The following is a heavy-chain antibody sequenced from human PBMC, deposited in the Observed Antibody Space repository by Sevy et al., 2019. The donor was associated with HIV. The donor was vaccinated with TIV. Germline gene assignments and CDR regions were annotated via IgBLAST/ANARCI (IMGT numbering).Heavy chain of an antibody. D-gene: IGHD2-2*01. V-gene: IGHV3-23*01. J-gene: IGHJ6*03. CDR2: ISVSGIST. CDR3: AKGGVCSSPSCYYFYYMDV. Sequence: GGSLRLSCAASGSIFSSYAMSWVRQAPGKGLEWVATISVSGISTYYADSVKGRFTISRDNPKNTLYVQMSSLRAEDTAVYYCAKGGVCSSPSCYYFYYMDVWGKGTTVTVSS. CDR1: GSIFSSYA.